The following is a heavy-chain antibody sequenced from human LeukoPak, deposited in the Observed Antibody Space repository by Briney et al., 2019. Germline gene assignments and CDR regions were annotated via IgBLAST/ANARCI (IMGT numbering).Heavy chain of an antibody. CDR3: ARGPSLYCGGDCYGVNFDY. D-gene: IGHD2-21*02. V-gene: IGHV1-46*01. Sequence: ASVKVSCKASGYTFTSYYMHWVRQAPGQGLEWMGIINPSGGSTSYAQKFQGRVTMTRDMSTSTVYMELSSLRSEDTAVYYCARGPSLYCGGDCYGVNFDYWGQGTLVTVSS. CDR1: GYTFTSYY. CDR2: INPSGGST. J-gene: IGHJ4*02.